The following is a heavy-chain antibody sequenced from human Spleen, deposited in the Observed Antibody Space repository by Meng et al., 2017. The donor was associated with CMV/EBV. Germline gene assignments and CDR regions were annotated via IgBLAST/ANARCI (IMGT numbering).Heavy chain of an antibody. J-gene: IGHJ4*02. V-gene: IGHV3-43D*03. Sequence: GESLKISCAASGFTFDDYAMHWVRQAPGKGLEWVSLISWDGGSTYYADSVKGRFTISRDNSKNSLYLQMNSLRAEDTALYYCAKDTIVGATSGGFDYWGQGTLVTVSS. D-gene: IGHD1-26*01. CDR3: AKDTIVGATSGGFDY. CDR2: ISWDGGST. CDR1: GFTFDDYA.